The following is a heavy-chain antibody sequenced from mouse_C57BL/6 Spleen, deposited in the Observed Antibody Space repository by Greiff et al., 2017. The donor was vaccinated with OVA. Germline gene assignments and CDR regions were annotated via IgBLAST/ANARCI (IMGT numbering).Heavy chain of an antibody. Sequence: EVQLVESGGGLVKPGGSLKLSCAASGFTFSSYAMSWVRQTPEKRLEWVATISDGGSYTYYPDNVKGRFTISRDNAKNNLYLQMSHLKSEDTAMYYCARDHDGSSFDYWGQGTTLTVSS. V-gene: IGHV5-4*01. J-gene: IGHJ2*01. CDR2: ISDGGSYT. CDR1: GFTFSSYA. D-gene: IGHD1-1*01. CDR3: ARDHDGSSFDY.